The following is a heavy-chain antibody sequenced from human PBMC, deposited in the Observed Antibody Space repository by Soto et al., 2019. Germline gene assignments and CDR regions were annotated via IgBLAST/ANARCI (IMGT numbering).Heavy chain of an antibody. CDR2: ISDSGGST. CDR3: AKGLYDEFNGDWFDP. CDR1: GCPFSSYA. J-gene: IGHJ5*02. Sequence: EVQLLESGGGLVQSGGSLTLSCAASGCPFSSYAMSWVRQAPGKGLEWVSSISDSGGSTYYADSVKGRFTISRDNSKNTLYLQLNSLRAEDTAVYYCAKGLYDEFNGDWFDPWGQGTLVTVSS. D-gene: IGHD2-15*01. V-gene: IGHV3-23*01.